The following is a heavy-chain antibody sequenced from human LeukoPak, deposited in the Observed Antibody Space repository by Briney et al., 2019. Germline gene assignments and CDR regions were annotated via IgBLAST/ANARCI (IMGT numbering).Heavy chain of an antibody. Sequence: GGSLRLSCAASGFNFSSYGMHWVRQAPGKGLEWVAVIWYDGSNKYYADSVKGRFTISRDNSKNTLYLQMNSLRAEDTAVYYCAREGGYYDTSGYYFSPPNYYFDYWGQGTLATVSS. V-gene: IGHV3-33*01. D-gene: IGHD3-22*01. CDR1: GFNFSSYG. J-gene: IGHJ4*02. CDR2: IWYDGSNK. CDR3: AREGGYYDTSGYYFSPPNYYFDY.